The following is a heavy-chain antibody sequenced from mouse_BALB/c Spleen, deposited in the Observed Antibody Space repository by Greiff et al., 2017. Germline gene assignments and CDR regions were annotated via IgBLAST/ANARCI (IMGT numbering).Heavy chain of an antibody. CDR3: AREERRRYFDV. D-gene: IGHD1-2*01. Sequence: VKLMESGPGLVAPSQSLSITCTVSGFSLTSYGVHWVRQPPGKGLEWLGVIWAGGSTNYNSALMSRLSISKDNSKSQVFLKMNSLQANDTAIYYCAREERRRYFDVWGAGTTVTVSS. CDR1: GFSLTSYG. J-gene: IGHJ1*01. V-gene: IGHV2-9*02. CDR2: IWAGGST.